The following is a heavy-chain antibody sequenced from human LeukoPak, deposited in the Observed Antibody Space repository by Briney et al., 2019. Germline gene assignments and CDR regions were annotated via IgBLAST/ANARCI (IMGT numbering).Heavy chain of an antibody. D-gene: IGHD6-19*01. V-gene: IGHV7-4-1*02. CDR3: AKSHSSGWYGVFDY. CDR2: INTNTGNP. Sequence: ASVKVSCKASGYTFTSYAMNWVRQAPGQGLEWMGWINTNTGNPTYAQGFTGRFVFSLDTSVSTAYLQISSLKAEDTAVYYCAKSHSSGWYGVFDYWGQGTLVTVSS. CDR1: GYTFTSYA. J-gene: IGHJ4*02.